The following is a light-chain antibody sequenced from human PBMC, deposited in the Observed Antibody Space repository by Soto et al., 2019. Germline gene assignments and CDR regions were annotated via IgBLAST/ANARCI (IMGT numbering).Light chain of an antibody. CDR3: QQYNSYST. J-gene: IGKJ1*01. CDR2: KAS. V-gene: IGKV1-5*03. Sequence: DIQMTQSPSTLSASVGDSVTITCRASQSISSWLAWYQQKLGKAPKLLIYKASSLESGVPSRFSGSGSGTEFTLTISSLQPDDFATYYCQQYNSYSTFGQGTKVDIK. CDR1: QSISSW.